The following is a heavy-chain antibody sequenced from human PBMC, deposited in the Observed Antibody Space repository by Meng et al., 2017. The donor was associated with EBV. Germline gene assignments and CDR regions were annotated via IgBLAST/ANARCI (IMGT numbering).Heavy chain of an antibody. CDR3: ARGRWLQPGSYFDY. D-gene: IGHD5-24*01. Sequence: LLQPSAALSPPYVVSGASLSGYNRRWIGQPPGQGMGWIGEINQCGSTNYNQSLKSRVKISVATYTNQFSLQLSSVPAADTAVYYCARGRWLQPGSYFDYWGQGTLVTVSS. J-gene: IGHJ4*02. CDR1: GASLSGYN. V-gene: IGHV4-34*01. CDR2: INQCGST.